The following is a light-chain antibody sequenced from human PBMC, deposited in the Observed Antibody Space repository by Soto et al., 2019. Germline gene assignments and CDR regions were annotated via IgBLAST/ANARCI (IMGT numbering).Light chain of an antibody. CDR3: QQYNKWPWT. Sequence: EIVMTQSPVTLSVSPGERATLSCRASQSVSSNLAWYQQKPGQAPRLLIYVASTRATGIPGRFSGSGSGTEFTLTISSLQSEDFAVYFCQQYNKWPWTFGQGTKVEIK. CDR2: VAS. V-gene: IGKV3-15*01. CDR1: QSVSSN. J-gene: IGKJ1*01.